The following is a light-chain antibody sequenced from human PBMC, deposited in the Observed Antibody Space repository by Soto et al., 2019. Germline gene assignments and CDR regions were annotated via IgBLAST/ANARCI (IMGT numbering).Light chain of an antibody. J-gene: IGKJ4*01. CDR2: KAS. Sequence: DIQMTQSPSTLSASVGDRVTITCRASQSISTWLAWYQQKSGKAPKLLIYKASGLESGVPSRFSGSGAGTEFTLIISSLQPDDFATYYCQQYNSYPLTFGGGTKVDIK. CDR3: QQYNSYPLT. CDR1: QSISTW. V-gene: IGKV1-5*03.